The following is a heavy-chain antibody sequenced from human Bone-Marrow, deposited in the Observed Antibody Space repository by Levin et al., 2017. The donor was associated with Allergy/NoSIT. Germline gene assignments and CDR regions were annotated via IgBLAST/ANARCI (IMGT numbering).Heavy chain of an antibody. CDR3: ARGFYFDGSGDFPDAFDF. D-gene: IGHD3-22*01. CDR2: IDWDDDK. Sequence: SGPTLVKPPQTLRLTCSFSGFSLRTSAMRVSWIRQPPGKALEWLARIDWDDDKFYNAFLKTRLTISKDTSKDQVVLTMTNMGPADTATYYCARGFYFDGSGDFPDAFDFWGQGTMVTVSS. V-gene: IGHV2-70*04. CDR1: GFSLRTSAMR. J-gene: IGHJ3*01.